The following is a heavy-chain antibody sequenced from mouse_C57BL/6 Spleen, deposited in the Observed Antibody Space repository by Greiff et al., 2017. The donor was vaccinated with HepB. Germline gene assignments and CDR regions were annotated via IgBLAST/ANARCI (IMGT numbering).Heavy chain of an antibody. CDR2: IYPGDGDT. CDR3: AREGNYKGYYFDY. V-gene: IGHV1-80*01. CDR1: GYAFSSYW. J-gene: IGHJ2*01. D-gene: IGHD2-1*01. Sequence: QVQLKESGAELVKPGASVKISCKASGYAFSSYWMNWVKQRPGKGLEWIGQIYPGDGDTNYNGKFKGKATLTADKSSSTAYMQLSSLTSEDSAVYFCAREGNYKGYYFDYWGQGTTLTVSS.